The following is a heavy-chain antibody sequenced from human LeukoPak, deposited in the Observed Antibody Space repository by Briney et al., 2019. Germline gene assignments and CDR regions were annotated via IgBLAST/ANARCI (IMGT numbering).Heavy chain of an antibody. D-gene: IGHD3-22*01. CDR2: IYTSGST. J-gene: IGHJ4*02. CDR1: GGSISSYY. Sequence: PSETLSLTCTVSGGSISSYYWSWIRQPAGKGLEWIGRIYTSGSTNYNPSLKSRVTMSVDTSKNQFSLKLSSVTAADTAVYYCARGPSVDSSGYYSPFDYWGQGTLVTVSS. V-gene: IGHV4-4*07. CDR3: ARGPSVDSSGYYSPFDY.